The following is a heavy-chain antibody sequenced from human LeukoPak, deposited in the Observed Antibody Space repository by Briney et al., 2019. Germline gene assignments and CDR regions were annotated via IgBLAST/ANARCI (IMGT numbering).Heavy chain of an antibody. CDR1: GFTFSSYG. V-gene: IGHV3-23*01. CDR2: ISGSDGST. J-gene: IGHJ4*02. CDR3: ARGPSGYHNT. Sequence: GGSLRLSCAASGFTFSSYGMSWVRQAPGKGLEWVSAISGSDGSTYYADSVKGRFTISRDNSKNTLYLQMNSLRAEGTAVYYCARGPSGYHNTGGQGTLVTVSS. D-gene: IGHD5-12*01.